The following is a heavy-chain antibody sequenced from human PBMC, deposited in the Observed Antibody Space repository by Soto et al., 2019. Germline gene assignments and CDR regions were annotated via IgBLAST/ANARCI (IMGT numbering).Heavy chain of an antibody. CDR2: INHSGST. J-gene: IGHJ4*02. CDR3: ARVRGYSGLDY. V-gene: IGHV4-34*01. CDR1: GGSFSGYY. Sequence: SETLSLTCAVYGGSFSGYYWSWIRQPPGKGLEWIGEINHSGSTNYNPSLKSRVTISVDTSKNQFSLKLSSVTAADTAVYYCARVRGYSGLDYWGQGTLVTVSS. D-gene: IGHD5-12*01.